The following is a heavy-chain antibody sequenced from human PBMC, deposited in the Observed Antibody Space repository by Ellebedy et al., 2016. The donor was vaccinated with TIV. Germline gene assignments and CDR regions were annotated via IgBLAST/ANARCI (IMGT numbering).Heavy chain of an antibody. J-gene: IGHJ3*02. CDR2: ITNTGSNT. V-gene: IGHV3-11*04. CDR3: ASGAYDI. Sequence: GESLKISCAASGFIFGDYYMSWVRQAPGTGLEWVSYITNTGSNTYYADSVKGRFTISRDNAKISLYLQMNSLTAEDTAVYYCASGAYDIWGQGTKVTVSS. CDR1: GFIFGDYY.